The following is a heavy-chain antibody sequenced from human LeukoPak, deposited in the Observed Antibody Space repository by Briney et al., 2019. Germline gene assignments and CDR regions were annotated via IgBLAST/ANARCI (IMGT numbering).Heavy chain of an antibody. CDR1: GFTFTSFW. CDR3: AGDRFGGMDV. J-gene: IGHJ6*04. CDR2: IKEDGSEK. V-gene: IGHV3-7*01. Sequence: GGSLRLSCAASGFTFTSFWMSWVRQAPGKGLEWVANIKEDGSEKYYVDSVRGRFTISRDDAKNSVYLQMNSLRAEDSAVYYCAGDRFGGMDVWGKGTSVTVSS. D-gene: IGHD4-23*01.